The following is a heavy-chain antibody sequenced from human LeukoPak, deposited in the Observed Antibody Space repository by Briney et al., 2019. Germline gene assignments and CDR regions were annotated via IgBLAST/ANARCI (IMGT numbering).Heavy chain of an antibody. V-gene: IGHV4-34*01. CDR3: ARCIAVAGTTDY. D-gene: IGHD6-19*01. CDR2: INHSGST. J-gene: IGHJ4*02. CDR1: GGSFSGYY. Sequence: SETLSLTCAVYGGSFSGYYWSWIRQPPGKGLEWIGEINHSGSTNYNPSLKSRVTISVDTSKNQFSLKLSSVTAADTAVYYCARCIAVAGTTDYWGQGTLVTVSS.